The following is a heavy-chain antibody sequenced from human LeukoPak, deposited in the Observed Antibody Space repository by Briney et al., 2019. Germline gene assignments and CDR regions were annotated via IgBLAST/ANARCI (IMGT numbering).Heavy chain of an antibody. D-gene: IGHD1-26*01. Sequence: GGSLRLSCAASGFTFSSYAMEWVRQAPGKGLEWLSSLTGGSDYVYYAASVKGRFTISRDNAKSSLYLQMNSLRAEDTAVYYCARLSRSSYGKYYFDSWGQGTLVTVSS. CDR1: GFTFSSYA. CDR3: ARLSRSSYGKYYFDS. CDR2: LTGGSDYV. V-gene: IGHV3-21*01. J-gene: IGHJ4*02.